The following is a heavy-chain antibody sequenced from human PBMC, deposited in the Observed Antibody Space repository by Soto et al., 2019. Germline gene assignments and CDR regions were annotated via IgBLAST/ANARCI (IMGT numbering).Heavy chain of an antibody. CDR2: IYYSRST. Sequence: QVQLQESGPGLVKPSQTLSLTCTVSGGSFSSGNYHWSWIRQPPGKGLEWIGFIYYSRSTYYNPSLKSRVSNSQDTPQNQFSLRLSPLTAADTAIYYCARVVDGYNFPFDYWGQGILVTVSS. CDR1: GGSFSSGNYH. D-gene: IGHD5-12*01. CDR3: ARVVDGYNFPFDY. V-gene: IGHV4-30-4*01. J-gene: IGHJ4*02.